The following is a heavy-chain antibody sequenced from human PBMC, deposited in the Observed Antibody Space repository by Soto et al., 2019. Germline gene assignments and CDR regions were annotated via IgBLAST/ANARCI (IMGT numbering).Heavy chain of an antibody. D-gene: IGHD3-10*01. J-gene: IGHJ4*02. Sequence: IRRVRQTPGKGPGWGSDISGRGGSTYYADSVGGRFTISRDKSKNTVYLKKNRLRAGGTGVYYGAQDLIVPTMVRGVMPYWLQGTLVTVSS. CDR2: ISGRGGST. CDR3: AQDLIVPTMVRGVMPY. V-gene: IGHV3-23*01.